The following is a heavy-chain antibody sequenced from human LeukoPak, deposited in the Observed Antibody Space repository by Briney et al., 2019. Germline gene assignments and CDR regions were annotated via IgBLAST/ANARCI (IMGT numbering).Heavy chain of an antibody. CDR3: ARGWRGSYYDY. J-gene: IGHJ4*02. Sequence: PGGSLRLSCAASGFTVSSNYMSWVRQAPGKGLEWVSVIYSGGSTYYADSVKGRFTISRDNSKNTLYLQMNSLRAEDTAVYYCARGWRGSYYDYWGQGTLVAVSS. D-gene: IGHD1-26*01. V-gene: IGHV3-53*01. CDR2: IYSGGST. CDR1: GFTVSSNY.